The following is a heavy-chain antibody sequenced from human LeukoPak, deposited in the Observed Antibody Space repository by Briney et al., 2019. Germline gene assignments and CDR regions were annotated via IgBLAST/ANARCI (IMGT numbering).Heavy chain of an antibody. D-gene: IGHD3/OR15-3a*01. Sequence: GGSLRLSCAVSGITLSNYGMSWVRQAPGKGLEWVAGISDSGGSTKYADPVKGRFTIARDNRKNTLYLQMNSLRAEDTAVYFCAKRSVVIRVILVGFHKEAYYFESWGQGALVTVSS. CDR2: ISDSGGST. CDR3: AKRSVVIRVILVGFHKEAYYFES. CDR1: GITLSNYG. V-gene: IGHV3-23*01. J-gene: IGHJ4*02.